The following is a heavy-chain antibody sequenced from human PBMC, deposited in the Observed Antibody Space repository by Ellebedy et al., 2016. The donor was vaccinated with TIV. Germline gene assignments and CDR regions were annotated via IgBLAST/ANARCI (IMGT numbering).Heavy chain of an antibody. J-gene: IGHJ4*02. CDR1: GASFSHYY. CDR3: ARGRGGSYSIPFDF. D-gene: IGHD1-26*01. V-gene: IGHV4-34*01. CDR2: INHSGST. Sequence: SETLSLTXAVYGASFSHYYWSWIRQAPGKGLEWIGQINHSGSTIDNPSLKGRVTMSVDRSKNQFALKLNSVTAAYTAVYYCARGRGGSYSIPFDFWGLGTRVTVSS.